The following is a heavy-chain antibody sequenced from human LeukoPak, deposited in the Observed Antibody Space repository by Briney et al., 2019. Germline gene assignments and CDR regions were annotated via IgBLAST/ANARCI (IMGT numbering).Heavy chain of an antibody. J-gene: IGHJ4*02. Sequence: PGGSLRLSCAASGFTFSGYWMSWVCQAPGKGLEWVANIKQDGSEKYYVDSVKGRFTISRDNAKNSLYLQMNSLRAEDTAVYYCAREGGAAASYYFDYWGQGTLVTVSS. V-gene: IGHV3-7*01. CDR2: IKQDGSEK. CDR3: AREGGAAASYYFDY. CDR1: GFTFSGYW. D-gene: IGHD6-13*01.